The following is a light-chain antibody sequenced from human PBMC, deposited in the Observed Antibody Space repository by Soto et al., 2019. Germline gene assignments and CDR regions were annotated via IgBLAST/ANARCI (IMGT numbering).Light chain of an antibody. V-gene: IGKV1-5*03. Sequence: DIQMTQSPSTLSASVGDRVTITCRASQSISNWLAWYQQKPGKAPKLLIYKASSLERGVPSRFSGSGSGTEFTLTINSVQPDDFATYYCQRYNSYAWTFGQGTKVEIK. J-gene: IGKJ1*01. CDR3: QRYNSYAWT. CDR1: QSISNW. CDR2: KAS.